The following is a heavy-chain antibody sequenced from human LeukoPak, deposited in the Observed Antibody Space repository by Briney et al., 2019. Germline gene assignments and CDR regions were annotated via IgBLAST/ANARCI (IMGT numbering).Heavy chain of an antibody. CDR1: GGTFSSYA. V-gene: IGHV1-46*01. Sequence: RASVKVSCKASGGTFSSYAISWVRQAPGQGLEWMGIINPSGGSTSYAQKFQGRVTMTRDMSTSTVYMELSSLRSEDTAVYYCARGITGYSSSWYLITGTTEGYFDYWGQGTLVTVSS. J-gene: IGHJ4*02. CDR3: ARGITGYSSSWYLITGTTEGYFDY. CDR2: INPSGGST. D-gene: IGHD6-13*01.